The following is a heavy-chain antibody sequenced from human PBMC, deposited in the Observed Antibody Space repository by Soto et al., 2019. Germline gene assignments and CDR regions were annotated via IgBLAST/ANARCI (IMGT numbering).Heavy chain of an antibody. V-gene: IGHV3-23*01. Sequence: XGCLRLSCAASGFTFSSYAMSWVRQAPGKGLEWVSLISDGGFTTYYADSVKGRSTISRDNSKNTLYLQMNSLRADDTAVYYCAKRISNEYWGQGTLVTVSS. J-gene: IGHJ4*02. CDR3: AKRISNEY. CDR2: ISDGGFTT. CDR1: GFTFSSYA. D-gene: IGHD1-1*01.